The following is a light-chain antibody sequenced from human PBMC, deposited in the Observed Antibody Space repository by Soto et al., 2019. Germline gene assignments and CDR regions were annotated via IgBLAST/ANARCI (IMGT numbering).Light chain of an antibody. V-gene: IGKV1-33*01. CDR1: QDINIY. CDR3: QHSDIRPIR. J-gene: IGKJ2*01. CDR2: DAS. Sequence: LSLSIADLFAFTCEATQDINIYLNWYQQKPGKAPNLLIYDASNLEIGVPSRFSGSGSGTHFTFTISSLQTEDIGTYCCQHSDIRPIRFG.